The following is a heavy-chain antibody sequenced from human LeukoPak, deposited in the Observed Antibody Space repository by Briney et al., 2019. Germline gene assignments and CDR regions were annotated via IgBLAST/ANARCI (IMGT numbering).Heavy chain of an antibody. CDR1: GGSISSGGYS. D-gene: IGHD4-23*01. V-gene: IGHV4-30-2*01. CDR3: ASYGGNRDY. CDR2: IYHSGST. J-gene: IGHJ4*02. Sequence: SETLSLTCAVSGGSISSGGYSWSWIRQPPGKGLEWIGYIYHSGSTYYNPSLKSRVTISVDRSKNQFSLKLSSVTTADTAVYYCASYGGNRDYWGQGTLVTVSS.